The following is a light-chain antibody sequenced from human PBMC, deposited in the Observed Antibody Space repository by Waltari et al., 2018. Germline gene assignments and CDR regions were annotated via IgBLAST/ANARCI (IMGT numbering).Light chain of an antibody. CDR3: QHYESLPVT. CDR1: QSISKY. J-gene: IGKJ1*01. CDR2: HAS. V-gene: IGKV3-20*01. Sequence: SCRANQSISKYLAWYQQKPGQAPRPLIYHASSRAAGIPDRFSGSGSGTDFSLSISRLEPEDFAVYYCQHYESLPVTFGQGTKVEIK.